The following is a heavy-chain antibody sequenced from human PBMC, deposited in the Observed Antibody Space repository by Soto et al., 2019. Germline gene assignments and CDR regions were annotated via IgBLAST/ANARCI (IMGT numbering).Heavy chain of an antibody. D-gene: IGHD6-13*01. CDR3: ARDPVEFSISSCPEDY. Sequence: QVQLVQSGAEVKKPGASVKVSCKASGYTFTSHGVSWVRQAPGPGLEWMGWISGSNGNTKYAQTFQGRLTLTTDTSTSTAYMELRSLTSDDTAVYYCARDPVEFSISSCPEDYRGQGTLVTVSS. J-gene: IGHJ4*02. CDR2: ISGSNGNT. CDR1: GYTFTSHG. V-gene: IGHV1-18*01.